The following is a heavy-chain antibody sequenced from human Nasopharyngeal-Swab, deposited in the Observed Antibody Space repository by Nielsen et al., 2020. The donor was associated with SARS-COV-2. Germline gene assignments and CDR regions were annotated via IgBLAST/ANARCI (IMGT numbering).Heavy chain of an antibody. CDR3: ARTPPTIAAHAFDI. CDR1: GFSLSTSGMC. D-gene: IGHD6-13*01. J-gene: IGHJ3*02. V-gene: IGHV2-70*01. Sequence: SGPTLVKPTQTLTLTCTFSGFSLSTSGMCVSWIRQPPGTALEWLALIDWDDDKYCSTSLKTRLTISKDTSKNQVVLTVTDMDPVDTATYYCARTPPTIAAHAFDIWGQGTMVTVSS. CDR2: IDWDDDK.